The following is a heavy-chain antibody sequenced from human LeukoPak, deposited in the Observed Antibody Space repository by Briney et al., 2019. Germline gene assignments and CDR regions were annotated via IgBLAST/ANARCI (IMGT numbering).Heavy chain of an antibody. CDR2: ISGGGGST. D-gene: IGHD2-15*01. V-gene: IGHV3-23*01. J-gene: IGHJ5*02. Sequence: PGGSLRLSCAASGFTFSSYAMTWVRQAPGMGLEWVSTISGGGGSTYYADSVKGRLTISRDNSKNTLYLQMNNLRAEDTAVYYCAKDHRVGQLLLLPWGQGTLVTVSS. CDR3: AKDHRVGQLLLLP. CDR1: GFTFSSYA.